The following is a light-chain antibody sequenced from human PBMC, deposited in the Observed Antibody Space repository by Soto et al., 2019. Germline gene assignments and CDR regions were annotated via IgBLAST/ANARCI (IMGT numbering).Light chain of an antibody. CDR2: AAS. J-gene: IGKJ1*01. CDR3: QQAYGAAPT. Sequence: DIQVTQAPSSMSASVGDRVTITCRASQSITNFLNLYQQKPGNAPKLLIYAASSLQTGVPSRFSGSGSGTDFTITISSLQREDFAPYYCQQAYGAAPTFCQGTKVESK. V-gene: IGKV1-39*01. CDR1: QSITNF.